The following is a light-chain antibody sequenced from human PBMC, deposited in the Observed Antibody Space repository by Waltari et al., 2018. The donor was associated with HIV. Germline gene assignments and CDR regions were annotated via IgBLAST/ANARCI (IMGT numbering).Light chain of an antibody. CDR1: SLRSYY. Sequence: SSELTQDPAVSVALGQTVRITCQGDSLRSYYASWYQQKPGQAPVLVIYGKNSRPSGIPDRFSGSSSGNTASLIITGAQAEDDADYYCNSRDSSGNHYVFGTGTKVTVL. CDR3: NSRDSSGNHYV. CDR2: GKN. J-gene: IGLJ1*01. V-gene: IGLV3-19*01.